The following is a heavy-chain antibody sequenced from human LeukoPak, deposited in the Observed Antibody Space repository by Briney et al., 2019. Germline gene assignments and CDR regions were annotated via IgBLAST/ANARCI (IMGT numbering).Heavy chain of an antibody. CDR3: ARWMRYCSSTTCYYYYIDV. Sequence: ASVKVSCKASGYTFSSYDITWVRQAPGQGLEWMGWISAYNDNTEYAQKFQGRVTTTTDASTSTAYMELRSLRSDDTAVYYCARWMRYCSSTTCYYYYIDVWGIGTTVTVSS. CDR1: GYTFSSYD. D-gene: IGHD2/OR15-2a*01. J-gene: IGHJ6*03. CDR2: ISAYNDNT. V-gene: IGHV1-18*01.